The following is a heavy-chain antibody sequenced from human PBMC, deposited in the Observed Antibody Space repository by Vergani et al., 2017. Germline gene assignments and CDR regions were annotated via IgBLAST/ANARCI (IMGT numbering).Heavy chain of an antibody. CDR2: IYYDGSKQ. CDR3: VREGSYCGSSTCRNPSYVYYYHMDG. Sequence: QVQLVESGGGVVQPGRSLRLSCTSSGFTFSTYAMHWVRQAPGKGLEWVAIIYYDGSKQYYADSVKGRFTISRYNSRNTLDLLMSSLRAEDTAIYYCVREGSYCGSSTCRNPSYVYYYHMDGWGEGTTVTVSS. V-gene: IGHV3-33*01. J-gene: IGHJ6*03. D-gene: IGHD2-21*01. CDR1: GFTFSTYA.